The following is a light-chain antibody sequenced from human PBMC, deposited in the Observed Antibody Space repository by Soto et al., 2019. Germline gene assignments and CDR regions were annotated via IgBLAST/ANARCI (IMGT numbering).Light chain of an antibody. J-gene: IGKJ1*01. Sequence: DIQMTQSPSILSASVGDRVTITCRASQSIRSWLAWYQQKPGKAPKLLLYKASTLQSGVPSRFSGSGSGTEFTLTISSLQPDDFATYYCQHYNSYSEAFGQGTKVDI. CDR2: KAS. CDR1: QSIRSW. CDR3: QHYNSYSEA. V-gene: IGKV1-5*03.